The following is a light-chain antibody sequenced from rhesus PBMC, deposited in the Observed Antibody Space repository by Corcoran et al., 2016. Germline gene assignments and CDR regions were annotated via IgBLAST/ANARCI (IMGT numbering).Light chain of an antibody. CDR1: QSVGSN. CDR3: QHYTTSPPYS. V-gene: IGKV3-53*01. J-gene: IGKJ2*01. CDR2: GAS. Sequence: QVILTQSPAILSLSPGERATLSCRASQSVGSNLAWYQQKPGQAPRPLIYGASSRAIGIPDRFSGSGSGTEFTLTISSLEPEDFAMYSCQHYTTSPPYSFGQGTKVEIK.